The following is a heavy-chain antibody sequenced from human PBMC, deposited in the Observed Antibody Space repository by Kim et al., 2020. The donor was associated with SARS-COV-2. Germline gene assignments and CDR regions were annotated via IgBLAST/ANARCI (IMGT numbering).Heavy chain of an antibody. V-gene: IGHV4-39*01. CDR3: ARHGTRIHSGPFDP. D-gene: IGHD1-1*01. CDR2: IYYSGST. CDR1: GGSISSSSYY. J-gene: IGHJ5*02. Sequence: SETLSLTCTVSGGSISSSSYYWGWIRQPPGKGLEWIGSIYYSGSTYYNPSLKSRVTISVDTSKNQFSLKLSSVTAADTAVYYCARHGTRIHSGPFDPWGQGTLVTVSS.